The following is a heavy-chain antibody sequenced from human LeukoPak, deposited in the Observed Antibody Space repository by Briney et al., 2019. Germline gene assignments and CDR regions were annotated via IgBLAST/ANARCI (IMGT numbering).Heavy chain of an antibody. CDR2: IYYSGST. CDR3: ARVSPLLWFGEFDY. V-gene: IGHV4-59*01. D-gene: IGHD3-10*01. Sequence: SETLSLACTVSGGSISSYYWSWIRQPPGKGLEWIGYIYYSGSTNYNPSLKSRVTISVDTSKNQFSLKLSSVTAADTAVYYCARVSPLLWFGEFDYWGQGTLVTVSS. J-gene: IGHJ4*02. CDR1: GGSISSYY.